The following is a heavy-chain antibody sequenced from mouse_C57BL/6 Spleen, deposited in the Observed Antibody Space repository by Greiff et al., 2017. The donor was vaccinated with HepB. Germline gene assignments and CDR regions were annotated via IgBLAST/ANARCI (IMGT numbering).Heavy chain of an antibody. CDR1: GYTFTSYW. J-gene: IGHJ2*01. D-gene: IGHD1-1*01. V-gene: IGHV1-64*01. CDR2: IHPNSGST. CDR3: ARERDYYGSSWDY. Sequence: VQLQQPGAELVKPGASVKLSCKASGYTFTSYWMHWVKQRPGQGLEWIGMIHPNSGSTNYNEKFKSKATLTVDKSSSTAYMQLSSLTSEDSAVYYCARERDYYGSSWDYWGQGTTLTVSS.